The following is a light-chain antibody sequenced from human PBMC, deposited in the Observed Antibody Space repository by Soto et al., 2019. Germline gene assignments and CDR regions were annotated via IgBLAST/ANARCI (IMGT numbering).Light chain of an antibody. Sequence: EILMTQSPATLSVSPGERATLSCRASQSISNNLAWYQQKPGQAPRLLIYGASIRATGIPARFSGSGSATDFTLTISSLQSEDFAVYYCQHYDDWPEFGQGTKVDI. V-gene: IGKV3-15*01. CDR3: QHYDDWPE. CDR2: GAS. J-gene: IGKJ1*01. CDR1: QSISNN.